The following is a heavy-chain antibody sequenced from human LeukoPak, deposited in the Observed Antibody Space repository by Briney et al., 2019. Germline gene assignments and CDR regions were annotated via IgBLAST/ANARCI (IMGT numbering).Heavy chain of an antibody. D-gene: IGHD2-15*01. V-gene: IGHV4-34*01. CDR1: GGSFSGYY. J-gene: IGHJ5*02. Sequence: PSETLSLTCAVYGGSFSGYYWSWIRQPPGKGLEWIGEINHSGSTNYNPSLKSRVTISVDTSKNQFSLKLSSVTAADTAVYYCARRYLYCSGGSCYRGRRDWFDPWGQGTLVTVSS. CDR2: INHSGST. CDR3: ARRYLYCSGGSCYRGRRDWFDP.